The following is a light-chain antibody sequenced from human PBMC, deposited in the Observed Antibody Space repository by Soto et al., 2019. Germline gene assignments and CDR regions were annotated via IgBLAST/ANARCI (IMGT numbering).Light chain of an antibody. CDR2: DTS. J-gene: IGKJ1*01. CDR3: QQRYDWPPT. Sequence: EIVVTQSPATLSLSPGERATLSCRASQSVNRHFTWYQQKPGQAPRLLIYDTSDRATGIPDRFSGGGSGTDFTLTISSLEPEDCAVYYCQQRYDWPPTFGQGTKVE. V-gene: IGKV3-11*01. CDR1: QSVNRH.